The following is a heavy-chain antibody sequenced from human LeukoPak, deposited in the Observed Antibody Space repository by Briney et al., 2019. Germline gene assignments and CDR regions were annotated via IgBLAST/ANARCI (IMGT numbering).Heavy chain of an antibody. V-gene: IGHV4-34*01. CDR1: GGSFSGYY. Sequence: SETLSLTCAVYGGSFSGYYWSWIRQPPGKGLEWIGEINHSGSTNYNPSLKSRVTISVDTSKNQFSLKLSSVTAADTAVYYCATGIVGATTWFDPWGQGTLVTVSS. J-gene: IGHJ5*02. CDR2: INHSGST. D-gene: IGHD1-26*01. CDR3: ATGIVGATTWFDP.